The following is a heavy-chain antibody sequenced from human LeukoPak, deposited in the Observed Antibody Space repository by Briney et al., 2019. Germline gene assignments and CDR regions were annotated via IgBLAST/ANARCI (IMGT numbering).Heavy chain of an antibody. CDR3: ARLLGELRAFHI. CDR1: GYTFTSYA. D-gene: IGHD1-26*01. J-gene: IGHJ3*02. CDR2: INAYNGNT. Sequence: ASVKVSCKASGYTFTSYAITWVRQASGQGLECMGWINAYNGNTNYAQKLHGRVTMTTDTSTSTAYMELRSLRSDDTAVYYCARLLGELRAFHIWGQGTMVTVPS. V-gene: IGHV1-18*01.